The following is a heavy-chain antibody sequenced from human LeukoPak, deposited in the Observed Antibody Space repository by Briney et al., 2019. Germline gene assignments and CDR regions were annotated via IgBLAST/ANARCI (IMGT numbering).Heavy chain of an antibody. V-gene: IGHV1-18*01. CDR3: AREGRWDWQQPDPDY. J-gene: IGHJ4*02. D-gene: IGHD6-13*01. CDR2: ISAYNGNT. Sequence: ASVKVSCKASGYTFTSYDISWVRQAPGQGLEWMGWISAYNGNTNYAQKFQGRVTMTTDTSTSTAYMELRSLRSDDTAVYYCAREGRWDWQQPDPDYWGQGTLVTVSS. CDR1: GYTFTSYD.